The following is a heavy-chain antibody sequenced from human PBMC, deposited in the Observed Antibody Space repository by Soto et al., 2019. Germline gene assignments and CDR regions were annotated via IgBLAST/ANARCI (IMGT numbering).Heavy chain of an antibody. CDR2: INPSGGST. V-gene: IGHV1-46*01. CDR3: ARKNGIAVAGNTWFVP. D-gene: IGHD6-19*01. Sequence: QVQLVQSGAEVKKPGASVKVSCKASGYTFTSYYMHWVRQAPGQGLEWMGIINPSGGSTSYAQKFDGRVTMTSDTSTSAVYMELSSLRSEDTAVYYCARKNGIAVAGNTWFVPWVQGTLVTVSS. CDR1: GYTFTSYY. J-gene: IGHJ5*02.